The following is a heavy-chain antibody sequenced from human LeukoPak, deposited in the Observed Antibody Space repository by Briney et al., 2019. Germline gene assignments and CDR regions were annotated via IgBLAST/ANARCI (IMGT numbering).Heavy chain of an antibody. Sequence: GGSLRLSCAASGFTFSSYEMNWVRQAPGKGLEWVSYISSSGSPIYYADSVKGRFTISGDNAKNSLYLQMNSLRAEDTAVYYCARVYSSSSGKTFDYWGQGTLVTVSS. CDR1: GFTFSSYE. V-gene: IGHV3-48*03. J-gene: IGHJ4*02. CDR3: ARVYSSSSGKTFDY. D-gene: IGHD6-6*01. CDR2: ISSSGSPI.